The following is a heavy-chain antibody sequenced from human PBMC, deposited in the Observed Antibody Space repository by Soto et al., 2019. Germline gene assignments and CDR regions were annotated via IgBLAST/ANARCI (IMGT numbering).Heavy chain of an antibody. D-gene: IGHD2-21*02. CDR2: ISNDGNNK. CDR1: GFTFSTYA. Sequence: QVQLVESGGGVVQPGRSLRLSCAASGFTFSTYAMHWVRQAPGKGLAWVAVISNDGNNKYYADSVKGRFTISRDNSKNTLYLQMNSLRTEDTAVYYCARAKLAYCGGDCYHAHFNYWGQGTLVTVSS. CDR3: ARAKLAYCGGDCYHAHFNY. J-gene: IGHJ4*02. V-gene: IGHV3-30-3*01.